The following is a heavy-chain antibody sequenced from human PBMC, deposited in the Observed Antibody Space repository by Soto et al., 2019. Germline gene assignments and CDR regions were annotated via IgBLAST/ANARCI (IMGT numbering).Heavy chain of an antibody. CDR1: GYTFTSYY. Sequence: QVQLVQSGAEVKKPGASVKVSCKASGYTFTSYYMHWVRQAPGQGLEWMGIINPSGGSTSYAQKFQGXXTXTXXTSTSTVYMELSSLRSEDTAVYYCASALATNWFDPWGQGTLVTVSS. D-gene: IGHD1-26*01. CDR3: ASALATNWFDP. V-gene: IGHV1-46*01. J-gene: IGHJ5*02. CDR2: INPSGGST.